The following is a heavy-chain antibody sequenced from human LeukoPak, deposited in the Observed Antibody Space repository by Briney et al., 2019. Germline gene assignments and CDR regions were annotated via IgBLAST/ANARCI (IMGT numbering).Heavy chain of an antibody. CDR2: IYSGGST. V-gene: IGHV3-66*01. CDR1: GFTVSSNY. CDR3: ARGYGGNLDAFDI. Sequence: PGGSLRLSCAASGFTVSSNYMSWVRQAPGKGLEWVSVIYSGGSTYYADSVMGRFTISRDNSKNTLYLQMNSLRAEDTAVYYCARGYGGNLDAFDIWGQGTMVTVSS. J-gene: IGHJ3*02. D-gene: IGHD4-23*01.